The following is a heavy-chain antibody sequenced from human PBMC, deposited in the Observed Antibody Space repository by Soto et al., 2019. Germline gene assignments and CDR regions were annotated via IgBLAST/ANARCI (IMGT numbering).Heavy chain of an antibody. CDR2: ISYDGSNK. D-gene: IGHD3-3*01. CDR3: AKDGGVFGVVPPWEYHYYYYYGMDV. CDR1: GFTFSTYG. Sequence: PADSLRLSFAPSGFTFSTYGMHRIRQAPGKGLEWEAVISYDGSNKYYEDSVKGRFTISRDNSKNTLYLQMNSLRAEDTAVYYCAKDGGVFGVVPPWEYHYYYYYGMDVWGQGT. J-gene: IGHJ6*02. V-gene: IGHV3-30*18.